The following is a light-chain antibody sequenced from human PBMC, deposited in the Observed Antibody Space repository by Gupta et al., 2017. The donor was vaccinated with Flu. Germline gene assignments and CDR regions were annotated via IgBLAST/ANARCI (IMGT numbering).Light chain of an antibody. CDR2: EVS. CDR3: SSYSTSSTLV. J-gene: IGLJ1*01. Sequence: QSALTQPASVSGFPGQSITISCTATSSDVGDYNYASWYQQHPGKAPKIFIYEVSIRPSGVSNRFSGSKSDNTASLTISGLQAEDEAEYYCSSYSTSSTLVFGTGTKVTVL. CDR1: SSDVGDYNY. V-gene: IGLV2-14*01.